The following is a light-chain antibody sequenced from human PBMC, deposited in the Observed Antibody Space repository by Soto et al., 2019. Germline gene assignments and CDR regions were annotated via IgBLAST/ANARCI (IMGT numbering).Light chain of an antibody. Sequence: SRGTLSVSPGERATLACRSSQSISDTLAWYQQKPGQAPRLLIYGASKRATGFPARFSGSGSGTDFTLTISSLQSEDFAVYDFEACTHWPCSFGQ. CDR1: QSISDT. CDR2: GAS. J-gene: IGKJ1*01. CDR3: EACTHWPCS. V-gene: IGKV3-15*01.